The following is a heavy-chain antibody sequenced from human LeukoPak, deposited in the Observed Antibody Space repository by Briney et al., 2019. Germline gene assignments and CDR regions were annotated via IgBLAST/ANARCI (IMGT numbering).Heavy chain of an antibody. Sequence: PSETLSLTCTVSGSSISAYYWTWIRRPAGRELEWIGRIYTSDNTDYNPSLKSRVIVSVDTSKNQFSLKLTSVTAADTAIYYCARDFDRAGGDYFDYWGQGALVTVSS. CDR3: ARDFDRAGGDYFDY. CDR2: IYTSDNT. D-gene: IGHD3-16*01. CDR1: GSSISAYY. V-gene: IGHV4-4*07. J-gene: IGHJ4*02.